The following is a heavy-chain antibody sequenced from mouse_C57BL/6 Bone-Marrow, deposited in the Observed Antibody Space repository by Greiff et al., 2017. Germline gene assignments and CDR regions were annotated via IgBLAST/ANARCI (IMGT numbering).Heavy chain of an antibody. CDR2: IYPGDGDT. CDR1: GYAFSSYW. Sequence: SGAELVKPGASVKISCKASGYAFSSYWMNWVKQRPGKGLEWIGQIYPGDGDTNYNGKFKGKATLTADKSSSTAYMQLSSLTSEDSAVYFCASLLWLRYYAMDYWGQGTSVTVSS. D-gene: IGHD2-2*01. J-gene: IGHJ4*01. CDR3: ASLLWLRYYAMDY. V-gene: IGHV1-80*01.